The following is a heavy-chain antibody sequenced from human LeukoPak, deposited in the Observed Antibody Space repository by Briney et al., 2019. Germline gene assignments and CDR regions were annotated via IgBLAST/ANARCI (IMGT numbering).Heavy chain of an antibody. CDR2: ISAGGDLT. CDR1: GFTFSSYG. J-gene: IGHJ4*02. Sequence: PGGSLRLSCVASGFTFSSYGMSWVRQAPGKGLEWVAAISAGGDLTNYADSVKGRFTISRDSSKNMLYVQMNSLRAEDTAIYYCAKGLISSATYFSYFDYWGQGTLVTVSS. V-gene: IGHV3-23*01. D-gene: IGHD1-26*01. CDR3: AKGLISSATYFSYFDY.